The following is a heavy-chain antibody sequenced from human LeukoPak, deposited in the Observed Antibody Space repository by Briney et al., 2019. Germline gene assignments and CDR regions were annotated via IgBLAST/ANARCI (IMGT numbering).Heavy chain of an antibody. D-gene: IGHD3-22*01. Sequence: PSETLSLTCAVYGGSFSGYYWSWIRQPPGKGLEWIGEINHSGSTNYNPSLKSRVTISVDTSKNQFSLKLSSVTAADTAVYYCARRGGYYLRHFQHWGQGTLVTVSS. V-gene: IGHV4-34*01. CDR1: GGSFSGYY. J-gene: IGHJ1*01. CDR3: ARRGGYYLRHFQH. CDR2: INHSGST.